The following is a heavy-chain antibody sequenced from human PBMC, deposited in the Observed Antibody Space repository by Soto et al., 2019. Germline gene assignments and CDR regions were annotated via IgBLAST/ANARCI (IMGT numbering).Heavy chain of an antibody. V-gene: IGHV1-69*02. J-gene: IGHJ4*02. CDR1: GDTFSSYT. D-gene: IGHD3-10*01. Sequence: QVQLVQSGAEVKKPGPSEKVSCKASGDTFSSYTINWVRQAPGLGLAWRGRIIPMRSMSNSALKFQGRVIMTADKSTSTAYMELSRLTSECTAIYYCARGYGSGSQALDYWGQGVLVTVSS. CDR3: ARGYGSGSQALDY. CDR2: IIPMRSMS.